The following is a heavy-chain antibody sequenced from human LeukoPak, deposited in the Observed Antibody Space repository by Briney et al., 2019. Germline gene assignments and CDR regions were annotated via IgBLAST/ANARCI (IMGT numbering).Heavy chain of an antibody. CDR1: GGTFISYT. Sequence: SVKVSCKTSGGTFISYTISWVRQAPGQGLEWMGGIIPIFGTPHYAQKFQGRVTMTRNTSISTAYMELSSLRSEDTAVYYCARLSSHYGDYKVDPWGQGTLVTVSS. CDR3: ARLSSHYGDYKVDP. J-gene: IGHJ5*02. D-gene: IGHD4-17*01. V-gene: IGHV1-69*05. CDR2: IIPIFGTP.